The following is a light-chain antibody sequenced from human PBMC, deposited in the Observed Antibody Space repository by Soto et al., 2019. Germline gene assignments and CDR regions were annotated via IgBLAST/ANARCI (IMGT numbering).Light chain of an antibody. CDR1: QSVSSSY. V-gene: IGKV3-20*01. CDR2: GAS. CDR3: LQYDTSPFP. J-gene: IGKJ3*01. Sequence: EIVLTQSPGTLSLSPGERATLSCRASQSVSSSYLAWYQQKPGQTPRLLIYGASNRATGIPDRFSGSGSGTDFTLTISRLEPEDFAVYYCLQYDTSPFPFGPGTKVDVK.